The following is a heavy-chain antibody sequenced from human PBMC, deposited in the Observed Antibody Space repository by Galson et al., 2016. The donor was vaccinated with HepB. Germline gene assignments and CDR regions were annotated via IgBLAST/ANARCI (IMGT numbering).Heavy chain of an antibody. CDR1: GGSFSGYY. CDR2: INDSENI. J-gene: IGHJ5*02. Sequence: SETLSLTCSVYGGSFSGYYWTWIRQPPGKGLEWIGEINDSENIHYNPSLKSRVIISIETSNNQFSLKLNSVTATDTAVYYCARGWDIVSVPAAMGGLLDPWGQGTLVTVSS. V-gene: IGHV4-34*01. D-gene: IGHD2-2*01. CDR3: ARGWDIVSVPAAMGGLLDP.